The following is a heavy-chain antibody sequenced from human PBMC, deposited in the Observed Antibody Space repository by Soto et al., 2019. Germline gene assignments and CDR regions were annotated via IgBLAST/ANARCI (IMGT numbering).Heavy chain of an antibody. D-gene: IGHD3-22*01. Sequence: QVQLQQWGAGLLKPSETLSLTCAVYGGSFSGYYWSWIRQPPGKGLEWIGEINHSGSTNYNPSLKSRVTISVDTSKNQFSLKLSSVTAADTAVYYCARSNTQYYYYKPFWGQGTLVTVSS. CDR3: ARSNTQYYYYKPF. J-gene: IGHJ4*02. CDR1: GGSFSGYY. V-gene: IGHV4-34*01. CDR2: INHSGST.